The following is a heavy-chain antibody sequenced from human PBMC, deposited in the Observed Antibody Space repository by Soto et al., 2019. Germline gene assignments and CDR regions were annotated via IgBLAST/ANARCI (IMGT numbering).Heavy chain of an antibody. CDR2: IHSIGST. D-gene: IGHD2-15*01. J-gene: IGHJ3*01. CDR1: GGSISISSFY. CDR3: AREVGFCSGGTCISLNAFDF. Sequence: SETLSLTCTVSGGSISISSFYWGWVRQPPGKGLEWVGSIHSIGSTYYNPSFGSRVTISVDTSANQFSLKVRSVTATETAVYYCAREVGFCSGGTCISLNAFDFWGQGTVVTVSS. V-gene: IGHV4-39*01.